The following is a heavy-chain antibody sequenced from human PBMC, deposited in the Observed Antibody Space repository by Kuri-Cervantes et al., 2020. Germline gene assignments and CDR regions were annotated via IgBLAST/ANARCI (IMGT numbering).Heavy chain of an antibody. Sequence: GGSLRLSCAASGFSFSDYNMNWVRQAPGRGLEWVSSISGGSSFIDYADSVKGRFTVSRDNAKESLYLQMNSLRAEDTAVYYCARDWDRTTLYYYYGMDVWGQGTTVTVSS. CDR1: GFSFSDYN. CDR2: ISGGSSFI. D-gene: IGHD1-14*01. J-gene: IGHJ6*02. V-gene: IGHV3-21*01. CDR3: ARDWDRTTLYYYYGMDV.